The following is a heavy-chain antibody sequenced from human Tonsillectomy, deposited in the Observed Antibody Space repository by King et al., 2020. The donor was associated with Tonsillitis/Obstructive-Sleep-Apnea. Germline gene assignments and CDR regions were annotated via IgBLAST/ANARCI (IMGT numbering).Heavy chain of an antibody. V-gene: IGHV3-23*04. CDR2: ISGSGGST. CDR3: AKRPSQDSSSWYGGDYWFDP. J-gene: IGHJ5*02. Sequence: VQLVESGGGLVQPGGSLRLSCAASGFTFSSYAMSWVRQAPGKGLEWVSAISGSGGSTYYADSVKGRFTISRDNSKNTLYLQMNSLRAEDTAVYYCAKRPSQDSSSWYGGDYWFDPWGQGTLVTVSS. CDR1: GFTFSSYA. D-gene: IGHD6-13*01.